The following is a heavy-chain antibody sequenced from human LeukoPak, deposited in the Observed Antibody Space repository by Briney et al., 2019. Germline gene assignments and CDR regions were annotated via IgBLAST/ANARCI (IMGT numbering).Heavy chain of an antibody. CDR1: GFTFSSYW. V-gene: IGHV3-74*01. CDR2: INSDGSST. CDR3: ARECGYCSSKDY. Sequence: GGSLRLSCAASGFTFSSYWMHWVRQAPGKVLVWVSRINSDGSSTSYADSVKGRFTISRDNAKNTLYLQMNSPRAEDTAVYYCARECGYCSSKDYWGQGTLVTVSS. D-gene: IGHD2-2*01. J-gene: IGHJ4*02.